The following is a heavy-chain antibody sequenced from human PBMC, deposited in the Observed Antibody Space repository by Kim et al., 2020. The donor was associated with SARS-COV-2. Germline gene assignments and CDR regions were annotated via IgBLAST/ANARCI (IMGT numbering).Heavy chain of an antibody. V-gene: IGHV3-23*03. CDR2: IYSGGSST. Sequence: GGSLRLSCAASGFTFSSYAMSWVRQAPGKGLEWVSVIYSGGSSTYYADSVKGRFTISRDNSKNTLYLQMNSLRAEDTAVYYCAKDHCSSTSCYLFDYWGQGTLVTVSS. D-gene: IGHD2-2*01. J-gene: IGHJ4*02. CDR3: AKDHCSSTSCYLFDY. CDR1: GFTFSSYA.